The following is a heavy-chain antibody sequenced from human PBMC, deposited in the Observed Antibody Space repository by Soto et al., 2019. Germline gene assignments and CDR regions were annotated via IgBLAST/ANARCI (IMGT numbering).Heavy chain of an antibody. J-gene: IGHJ4*02. V-gene: IGHV3-11*06. Sequence: GGSLRLSCAASGFTFSDYYMSWIRQTPGKGLEWVSYISSSSSYTNYADSVKGRFTISRDNAKNSLYLQMNSLRAEVTAVYYCARTPDCTNGVCSAGFDYWGQGTLVTVSS. D-gene: IGHD2-8*01. CDR2: ISSSSSYT. CDR3: ARTPDCTNGVCSAGFDY. CDR1: GFTFSDYY.